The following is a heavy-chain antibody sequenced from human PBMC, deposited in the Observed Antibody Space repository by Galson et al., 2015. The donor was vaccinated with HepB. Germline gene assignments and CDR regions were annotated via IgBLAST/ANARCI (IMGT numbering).Heavy chain of an antibody. J-gene: IGHJ4*02. CDR1: GFTFSSYG. Sequence: SLRLSCAASGFTFSSYGMHWVRQAPGKGLEWVAVISYDGGNKYYADSVKGRFTISRDNSKNTLYLQMNSLRAEDTAVYYCAKDGDYYDSSGYYYWGQGTLVTVSS. CDR2: ISYDGGNK. D-gene: IGHD3-22*01. V-gene: IGHV3-30*18. CDR3: AKDGDYYDSSGYYY.